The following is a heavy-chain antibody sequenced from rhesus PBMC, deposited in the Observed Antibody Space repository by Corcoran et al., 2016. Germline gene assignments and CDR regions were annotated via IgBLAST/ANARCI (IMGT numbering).Heavy chain of an antibody. CDR3: ARASYSGSWTGIDY. Sequence: QVQLQELGPGLVKPSETLSLTCAVSGGSISSSNWWSWIRQPPGKGLGWIGYIIGSSGSTYYNPSLKSRVTISTDTSKNQFSLKLSSVTAADTVVYYCARASYSGSWTGIDYWGQGVLVTVSS. CDR1: GGSISSSNW. V-gene: IGHV4-65*01. CDR2: IIGSSGST. J-gene: IGHJ4*01. D-gene: IGHD6-25*01.